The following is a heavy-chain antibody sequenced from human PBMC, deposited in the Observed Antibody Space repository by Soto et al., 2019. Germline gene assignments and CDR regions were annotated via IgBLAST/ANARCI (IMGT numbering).Heavy chain of an antibody. Sequence: GGSLRLSCAASGFTFSSYSMNWVRQAPGKGLEWVSYISSSSSTIYYADSVKGRFTISRDNAKNSLYLQMNSLRDEETAVYYCAREPIEPYGDRYYYYGMDVWGQGTTVTVSS. CDR1: GFTFSSYS. CDR3: AREPIEPYGDRYYYYGMDV. V-gene: IGHV3-48*02. CDR2: ISSSSSTI. J-gene: IGHJ6*02. D-gene: IGHD4-17*01.